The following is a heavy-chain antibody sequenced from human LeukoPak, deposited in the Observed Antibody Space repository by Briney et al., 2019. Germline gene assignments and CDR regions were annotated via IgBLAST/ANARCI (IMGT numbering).Heavy chain of an antibody. D-gene: IGHD3-22*01. J-gene: IGHJ4*02. V-gene: IGHV3-30-3*01. CDR1: GFTFSSYA. Sequence: GRSLRLSCAASGFTFSSYAMHWVRQAPGKGLEWVAVISYDGNNKYYADSVKGRFTISRDKSEKTLYLQMNSLRPEDTAVYYCVRETRFYDSSGYYPDYWGQGTLVTVSS. CDR3: VRETRFYDSSGYYPDY. CDR2: ISYDGNNK.